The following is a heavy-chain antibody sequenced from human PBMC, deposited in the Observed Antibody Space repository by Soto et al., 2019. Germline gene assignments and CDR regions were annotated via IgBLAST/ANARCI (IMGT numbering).Heavy chain of an antibody. J-gene: IGHJ3*02. D-gene: IGHD2-15*01. V-gene: IGHV1-24*01. CDR3: ATGIVMVVATDDTFDI. CDR1: GHTFSEIS. CDR2: SDPEDGET. Sequence: ASVKVSCKVSGHTFSEISFQWVRQAPGKELEWMGGSDPEDGETIYAQKLQGRVSLTEDASTVTAYMELSSLRSEDTAVYYCATGIVMVVATDDTFDIWGQGTMVTVSS.